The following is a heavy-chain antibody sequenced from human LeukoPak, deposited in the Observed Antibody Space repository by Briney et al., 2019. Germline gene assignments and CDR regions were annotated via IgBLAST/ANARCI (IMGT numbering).Heavy chain of an antibody. Sequence: GGSLRLSCAASGLTFSSYWMHWVRQAPGEGLVWVSRINSDGSSTSYADSVKGRFTISRDNAKNTLHLQMNSLRAEDTAVYYCARGNSGSRSIPFDYWGQGSLVTVSS. CDR1: GLTFSSYW. V-gene: IGHV3-74*01. J-gene: IGHJ4*02. CDR2: INSDGSST. CDR3: ARGNSGSRSIPFDY. D-gene: IGHD1-26*01.